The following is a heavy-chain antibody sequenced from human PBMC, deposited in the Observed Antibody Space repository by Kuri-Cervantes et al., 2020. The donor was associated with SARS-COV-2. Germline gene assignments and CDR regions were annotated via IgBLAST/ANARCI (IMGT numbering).Heavy chain of an antibody. J-gene: IGHJ6*03. D-gene: IGHD3-3*01. CDR2: FDPEDGET. CDR3: ARELGDEGYYDFWSGTKYYYYYMDV. CDR1: GYTLTELS. V-gene: IGHV1-24*01. Sequence: ASVKVSCKVSGYTLTELSMHWVRQAPGKGLEWMGGFDPEDGETIYAQKFPGRVTMTRDTSTSTVYMELSSLRSEDTAVYYCARELGDEGYYDFWSGTKYYYYYMDVWGKGTTVTVSS.